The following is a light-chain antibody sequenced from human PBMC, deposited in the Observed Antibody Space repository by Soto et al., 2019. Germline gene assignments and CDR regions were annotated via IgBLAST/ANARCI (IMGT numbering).Light chain of an antibody. CDR2: SNN. V-gene: IGLV1-44*01. CDR1: SSNIGSNT. J-gene: IGLJ1*01. CDR3: ATWDDSPTGYV. Sequence: QPVLTQPPSASGTPGQRVTISCSGGSSNIGSNTVNWYQHLPGTAPKLVIYSNNQRPSGVPERFSGSKSGTSASLAISGLQSEDEADYYCATWDDSPTGYVFGTGTKLTVL.